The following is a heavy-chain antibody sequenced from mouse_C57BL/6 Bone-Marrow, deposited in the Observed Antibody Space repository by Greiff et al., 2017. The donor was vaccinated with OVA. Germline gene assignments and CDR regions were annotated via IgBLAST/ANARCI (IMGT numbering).Heavy chain of an antibody. CDR1: GYTFPSFG. J-gene: IGHJ4*01. CDR3: APNYYGSSLYAMDY. V-gene: IGHV1-81*01. D-gene: IGHD1-1*01. CDR2: LYPRSGNT. Sequence: QVQLQQSGAELARPGASVKLSCKASGYTFPSFGISWVKQRTGQGLTWIGGLYPRSGNTSYNEQFKGTATLTADKSSSTAYMELRSLTSEDSAVYFCAPNYYGSSLYAMDYWGQGTSVTVSS.